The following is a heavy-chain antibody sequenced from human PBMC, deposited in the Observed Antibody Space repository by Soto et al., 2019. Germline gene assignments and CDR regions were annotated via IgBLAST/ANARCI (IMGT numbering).Heavy chain of an antibody. CDR2: INPNSGGT. CDR1: GYTFTGYY. V-gene: IGHV1-2*02. CDR3: ARVNVVVVAATREYYFDY. D-gene: IGHD2-15*01. J-gene: IGHJ4*02. Sequence: QVQLVQSGAEVKKPGASVKVSCKASGYTFTGYYMHWVRQAPGQGIEWMGWINPNSGGTNYGQKLQGRVTMTRDTSISTAYMELSRLRSDDTAVYYCARVNVVVVAATREYYFDYWGQGTLVTVSS.